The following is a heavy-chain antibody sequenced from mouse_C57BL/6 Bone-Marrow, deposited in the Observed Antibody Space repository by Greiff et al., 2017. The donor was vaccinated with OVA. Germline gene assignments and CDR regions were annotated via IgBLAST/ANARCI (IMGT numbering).Heavy chain of an antibody. V-gene: IGHV1-80*01. D-gene: IGHD1-1*01. CDR3: ARDRDYYGSSYDY. CDR1: GYAFSSYW. J-gene: IGHJ2*01. Sequence: QVQLQQSGAELVKPGASVKISCKASGYAFSSYWMNWVKQRPGKGLEWIGQIYPGDGDTNYNGKFKGKATLTADKSSSTAYMQLSSLTSEDSAVYFGARDRDYYGSSYDYWGQGTTLTVSS. CDR2: IYPGDGDT.